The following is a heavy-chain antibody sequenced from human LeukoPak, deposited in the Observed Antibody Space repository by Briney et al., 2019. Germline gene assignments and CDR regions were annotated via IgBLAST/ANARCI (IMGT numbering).Heavy chain of an antibody. CDR2: IKQDGSEK. D-gene: IGHD6-19*01. Sequence: GGSLRLSCAASGFTFSSYWMSWVRQAPGKGLEWVANIKQDGSEKYYVDSVKGRFTISRDNAKNSLYLQMNSLRAEDTAVYYCARLPYSSGWLLNWFDPWGQGTLVTASS. CDR3: ARLPYSSGWLLNWFDP. V-gene: IGHV3-7*01. J-gene: IGHJ5*02. CDR1: GFTFSSYW.